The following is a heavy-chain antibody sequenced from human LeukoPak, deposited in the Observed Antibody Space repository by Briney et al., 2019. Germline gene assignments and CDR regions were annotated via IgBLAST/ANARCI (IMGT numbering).Heavy chain of an antibody. CDR3: ARSRDGYNFELGY. V-gene: IGHV1-46*01. CDR1: GYTFTSYY. J-gene: IGHJ4*02. D-gene: IGHD5-24*01. CDR2: INPSGGST. Sequence: ASVTVSCKASGYTFTSYYMHWVRQAPGQGLEWMGIINPSGGSTSYAQKFQGRVTMTRDMSTSTDYMELSSLRSEDTAVYYCARSRDGYNFELGYWGQGTLVTVSS.